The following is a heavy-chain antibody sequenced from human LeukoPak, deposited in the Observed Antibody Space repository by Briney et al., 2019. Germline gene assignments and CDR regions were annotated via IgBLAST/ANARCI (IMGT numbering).Heavy chain of an antibody. D-gene: IGHD3-16*02. J-gene: IGHJ4*02. Sequence: ASVKVSCKASGYTFTSYGISWVRQAPGQGLEWMGWISAYNGNTNYAQKLQGRVTMTTDTSTSTAYMELRSLRSDDTAVYYCARHPLTFRGVIVFDYWGQGTLVTVSS. V-gene: IGHV1-18*04. CDR3: ARHPLTFRGVIVFDY. CDR1: GYTFTSYG. CDR2: ISAYNGNT.